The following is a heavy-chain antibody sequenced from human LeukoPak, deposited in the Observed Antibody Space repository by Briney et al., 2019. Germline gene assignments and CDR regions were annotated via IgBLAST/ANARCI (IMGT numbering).Heavy chain of an antibody. D-gene: IGHD5-18*01. CDR1: EFTFSSYG. J-gene: IGHJ4*02. V-gene: IGHV3-33*01. Sequence: PGGSLRLSCTASEFTFSSYGMHWVRQAPGKGLEWVAVIWFDGSNKYYADSVKGRFTISRDNSKNTLYLQMNSLRAEDTAVYYCARGSGCNYVYLDYWGQGTLVTVSS. CDR2: IWFDGSNK. CDR3: ARGSGCNYVYLDY.